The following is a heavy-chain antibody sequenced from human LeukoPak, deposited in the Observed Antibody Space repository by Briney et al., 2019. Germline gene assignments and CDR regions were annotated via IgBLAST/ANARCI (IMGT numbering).Heavy chain of an antibody. CDR1: GGSFSTYA. CDR2: IIPIFNRT. V-gene: IGHV1-69*06. Sequence: GASVKVSCEASGGSFSTYATSWVRQAPGEGLEWMGGIIPIFNRTSYAQDSQDRLVITADTSTATAYMELNSLTSEDTAVYYCARGRLDFLRPFDHWGQGTPVTVSS. D-gene: IGHD3-3*01. CDR3: ARGRLDFLRPFDH. J-gene: IGHJ4*02.